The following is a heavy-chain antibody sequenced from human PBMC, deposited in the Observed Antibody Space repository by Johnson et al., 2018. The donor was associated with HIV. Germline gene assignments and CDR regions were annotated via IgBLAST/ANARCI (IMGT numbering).Heavy chain of an antibody. Sequence: VQLVESGGGLVQPGGSLRLSCAASGFTFSSYWMHWVRQAPGKGLVWVSRINSDGSSTSYADSVKGRFTISRDNAKNTLYLHMNSLRAEDTAVYYCARSQVAATSEGAFDIWGQGTMVTVSS. V-gene: IGHV3-74*02. CDR2: INSDGSST. CDR1: GFTFSSYW. D-gene: IGHD2-15*01. CDR3: ARSQVAATSEGAFDI. J-gene: IGHJ3*02.